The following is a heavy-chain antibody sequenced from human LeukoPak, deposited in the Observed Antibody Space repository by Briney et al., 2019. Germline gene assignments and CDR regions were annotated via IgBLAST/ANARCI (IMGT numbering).Heavy chain of an antibody. Sequence: ASVKVSCKASGYTFTSCDINWVRQATGQGLEWMGWMNPNSGNTGYAQKFQGRVTMTRNTSISTAYMELSSLRSEDTAVYYGARYNYDSSGYYGDSWGQGTLVTVSS. V-gene: IGHV1-8*01. D-gene: IGHD3-22*01. CDR1: GYTFTSCD. J-gene: IGHJ4*02. CDR2: MNPNSGNT. CDR3: ARYNYDSSGYYGDS.